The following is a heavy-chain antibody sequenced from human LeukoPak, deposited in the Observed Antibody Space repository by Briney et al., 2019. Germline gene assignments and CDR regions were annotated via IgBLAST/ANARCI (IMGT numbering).Heavy chain of an antibody. Sequence: SGGSLRLSCAASGFTFGSYAMSWVRQVPGKGLEWVSTISGSGGTTYYADSVKGRFTISRDNSKNTLYLQVSSLRAEDTAVYYCAKYMGSGSRFFDYWGQGTLVTVSP. V-gene: IGHV3-23*01. CDR2: ISGSGGTT. J-gene: IGHJ4*02. D-gene: IGHD6-19*01. CDR1: GFTFGSYA. CDR3: AKYMGSGSRFFDY.